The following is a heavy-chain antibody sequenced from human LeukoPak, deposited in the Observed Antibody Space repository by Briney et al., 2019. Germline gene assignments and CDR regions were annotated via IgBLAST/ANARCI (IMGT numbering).Heavy chain of an antibody. D-gene: IGHD6-13*01. CDR3: ARYGPLGSSSWYWFDP. Sequence: SETPSLTCTVSGGSISSSSYYWGWIRQPPGKGLEWIGSIYYSGSTYYNPSLKSRVTISVDTSKNQFSLKLSSVTAADTAVYYCARYGPLGSSSWYWFDPWGQGTLVTVSS. CDR2: IYYSGST. V-gene: IGHV4-39*07. CDR1: GGSISSSSYY. J-gene: IGHJ5*02.